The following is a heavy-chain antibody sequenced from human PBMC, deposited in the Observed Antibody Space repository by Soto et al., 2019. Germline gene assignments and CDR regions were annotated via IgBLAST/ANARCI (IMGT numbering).Heavy chain of an antibody. D-gene: IGHD2-2*01. Sequence: GGSLRLSCAASGFTFSTYAMTWVRQAPGKGLEWVSGISGSGDNAYYADSLKGRFTISRDNSKNTLFLQMNSLRAEDTAVYYCATRRDASYSYYGMDVWGQGTTITVSS. CDR3: ATRRDASYSYYGMDV. V-gene: IGHV3-23*01. J-gene: IGHJ6*02. CDR1: GFTFSTYA. CDR2: ISGSGDNA.